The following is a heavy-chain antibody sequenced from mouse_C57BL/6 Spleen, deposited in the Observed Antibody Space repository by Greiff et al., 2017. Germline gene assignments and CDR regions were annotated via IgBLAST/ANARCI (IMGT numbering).Heavy chain of an antibody. CDR2: ISYDGSN. Sequence: DVQLVESGPGLVKPSQSLSLTCSVTGYSITSGYYWNWLRQFPGNKLEWMGYISYDGSNNYNPYLKNRISITRDTSKNQFFLKLNSVTTEDTTTYYCARGYDYHGDWGQGTLVTVSA. V-gene: IGHV3-6*01. CDR3: ARGYDYHGD. J-gene: IGHJ3*01. CDR1: GYSITSGYY. D-gene: IGHD2-4*01.